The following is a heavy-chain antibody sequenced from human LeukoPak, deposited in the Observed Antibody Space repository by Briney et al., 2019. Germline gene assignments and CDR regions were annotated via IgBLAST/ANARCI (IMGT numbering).Heavy chain of an antibody. J-gene: IGHJ6*03. D-gene: IGHD3-9*01. Sequence: ASVKVSCKASGYTFTSYDINWVRQATGQGLEWMGWMNPNSGNTGYAQKFQGRVTMTRNTSISTAYMELSSLRSEDTAVYYCARAGFDLGDYYYMDVWGKGTTVTISS. V-gene: IGHV1-8*01. CDR3: ARAGFDLGDYYYMDV. CDR1: GYTFTSYD. CDR2: MNPNSGNT.